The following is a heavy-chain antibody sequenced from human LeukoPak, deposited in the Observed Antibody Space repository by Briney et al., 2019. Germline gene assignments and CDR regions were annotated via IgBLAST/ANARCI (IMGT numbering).Heavy chain of an antibody. D-gene: IGHD2-15*01. CDR2: INPNSGGT. J-gene: IGHJ4*02. CDR1: GYTFTGYY. CDR3: ARDWGTYCSGGSCYSDFYYFDY. V-gene: IGHV1-2*06. Sequence: VASVKVSCKASGYTFTGYYMHWVRQAPGQGLEWMGRINPNSGGTNYAQKFKGRVTMTRDTSISTAYMELSRLRSDDTAAYYCARDWGTYCSGGSCYSDFYYFDYWGQGTLVTVSS.